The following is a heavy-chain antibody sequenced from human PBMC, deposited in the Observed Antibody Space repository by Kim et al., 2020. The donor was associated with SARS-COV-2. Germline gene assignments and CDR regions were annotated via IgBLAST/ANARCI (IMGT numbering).Heavy chain of an antibody. Sequence: ASVKVSCKASGYTFTGYYMHWVRQAPGQGLEWMGWINPNSGGTNYAQKFQGRITMTRDTSISTAYMELSRLRSDDTAVYYCARDCSGGSCYSPDGQNFDYWGQGTLVTVSS. CDR3: ARDCSGGSCYSPDGQNFDY. V-gene: IGHV1-2*02. J-gene: IGHJ4*02. CDR1: GYTFTGYY. D-gene: IGHD2-15*01. CDR2: INPNSGGT.